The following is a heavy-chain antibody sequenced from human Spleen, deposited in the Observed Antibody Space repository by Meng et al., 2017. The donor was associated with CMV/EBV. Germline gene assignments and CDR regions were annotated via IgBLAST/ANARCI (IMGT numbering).Heavy chain of an antibody. Sequence: GESLKISCAASGFTVSSNYMSWVRQAPGKGLEWVSIIYSGGSTYYADSVKGRFTISRDNSKNTVYLQMNCLRAEDTAVYYCARRKYDSGDYYHHAFDIWGQGTLVTVSS. D-gene: IGHD3-22*01. CDR2: IYSGGST. V-gene: IGHV3-66*02. CDR1: GFTVSSNY. J-gene: IGHJ3*02. CDR3: ARRKYDSGDYYHHAFDI.